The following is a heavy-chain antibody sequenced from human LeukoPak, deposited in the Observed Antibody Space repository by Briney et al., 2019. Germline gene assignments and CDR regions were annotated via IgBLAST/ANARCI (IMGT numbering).Heavy chain of an antibody. Sequence: GGSLRLSCAASGFTFDDYAVHWVRQAPGKGLEWVSGINWNGGSTGYADSVKGRFTISRDNAKNSLYLQMNSLRAEDTALYYCARVMGTDSSGYYYHWGQGTLVTVSS. V-gene: IGHV3-20*04. CDR1: GFTFDDYA. CDR2: INWNGGST. J-gene: IGHJ5*02. D-gene: IGHD3-22*01. CDR3: ARVMGTDSSGYYYH.